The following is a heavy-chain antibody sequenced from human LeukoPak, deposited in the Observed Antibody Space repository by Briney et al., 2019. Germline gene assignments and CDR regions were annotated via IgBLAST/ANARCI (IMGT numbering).Heavy chain of an antibody. D-gene: IGHD1-26*01. CDR3: AVRDSGSYYAGFN. J-gene: IGHJ4*02. CDR2: ISSSSSYI. Sequence: GGSLRLSCAASGFTFSSYSMNWVRQAPGKGLEWVSSISSSSSYIYYADSVKGRFTIPRDNAKNSLYLQMDSLRAEDTAVYYCAVRDSGSYYAGFNWGQGTLVTVSS. CDR1: GFTFSSYS. V-gene: IGHV3-21*01.